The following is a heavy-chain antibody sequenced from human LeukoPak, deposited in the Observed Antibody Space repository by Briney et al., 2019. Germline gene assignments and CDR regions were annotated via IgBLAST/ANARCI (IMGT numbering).Heavy chain of an antibody. D-gene: IGHD2-2*01. V-gene: IGHV4-34*01. CDR1: GGSFSGYY. Sequence: SETLSLTCAVYGGSFSGYYWSWIRQPPGKGLEWIWEINHSGSTNYNPSLKSRVTISVDTSKNQFSLKLSSVTAADTAVYYCARRGRYDIVVVPAAYYFDYWGQGTLVTVSS. J-gene: IGHJ4*02. CDR2: INHSGST. CDR3: ARRGRYDIVVVPAAYYFDY.